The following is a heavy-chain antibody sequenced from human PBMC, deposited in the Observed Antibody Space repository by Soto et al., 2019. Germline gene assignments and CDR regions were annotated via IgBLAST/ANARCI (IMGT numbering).Heavy chain of an antibody. Sequence: DVQLLDSGGGLVQPGGSLKLSCVASGFSFDKDAMIWLRQAPGKGQEWVSGITGSGRSIQYTASVKGRFTISRDNSKNTVYLQMDYLRAEDTAMYYCAKDDVSGDGLWLVSDWGQGTPVTVS. CDR3: AKDDVSGDGLWLVSD. D-gene: IGHD2-21*02. J-gene: IGHJ4*02. CDR1: GFSFDKDA. V-gene: IGHV3-23*01. CDR2: ITGSGRSI.